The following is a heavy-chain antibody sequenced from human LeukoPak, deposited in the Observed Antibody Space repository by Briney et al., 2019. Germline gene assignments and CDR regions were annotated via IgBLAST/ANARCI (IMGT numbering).Heavy chain of an antibody. V-gene: IGHV1-2*02. CDR3: ARSERRLDISHYYYPMDV. J-gene: IGHJ6*02. Sequence: ASVRVSCKASGYTFTDYYIHLVRQAPGQALEWMGWINPNSGDTKYPQNFQDRVTMTRDTSTTTAYMDLTRRKPEDTAVYYRARSERRLDISHYYYPMDVWGQGTTVTVSS. CDR2: INPNSGDT. CDR1: GYTFTDYY. D-gene: IGHD1-1*01.